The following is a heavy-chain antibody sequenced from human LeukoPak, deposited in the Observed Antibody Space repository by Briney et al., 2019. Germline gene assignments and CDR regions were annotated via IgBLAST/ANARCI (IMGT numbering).Heavy chain of an antibody. CDR1: GASISSDY. J-gene: IGHJ4*02. CDR3: ATRTSDSRGLDY. Sequence: KPSQTLSLTCSVSGASISSDYHLWCWIRQPAGKGLEWIGRFLTSGSTTYNPSLKSRVTISLDTSKNQFSLKLTSVAAADTAVYYCATRTSDSRGLDYWGQGTLVTVSS. D-gene: IGHD1-7*01. CDR2: FLTSGST. V-gene: IGHV4-61*02.